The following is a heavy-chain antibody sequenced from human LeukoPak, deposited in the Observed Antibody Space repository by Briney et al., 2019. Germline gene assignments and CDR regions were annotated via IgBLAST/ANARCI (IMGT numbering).Heavy chain of an antibody. J-gene: IGHJ6*02. CDR3: AREEIRTAAAGTPTIYYGMDV. Sequence: GSLRLSCAASGFTVSSNYMSWVRQAPGKGLEWVSVIYSGGSTYYADSVKGRFTISRDNSKNTLYLQMNSLRAEDTAVYYCAREEIRTAAAGTPTIYYGMDVWGQGTTVTVSS. D-gene: IGHD6-13*01. CDR1: GFTVSSNY. CDR2: IYSGGST. V-gene: IGHV3-53*01.